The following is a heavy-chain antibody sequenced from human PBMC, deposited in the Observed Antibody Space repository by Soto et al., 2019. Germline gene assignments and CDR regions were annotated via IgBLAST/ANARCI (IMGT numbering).Heavy chain of an antibody. V-gene: IGHV3-74*01. D-gene: IGHD3-22*01. CDR1: GFTFSSYW. Sequence: GGSLRLSCAASGFTFSSYWMHWVRQAPGKGLVWVSRISSDGSSTSYADSVKGRFTISRDNAKNSLYLQMNSLRAEDTAVYYCARDPVTMIVVVTPSGMDVWGQGTTVTVSS. CDR3: ARDPVTMIVVVTPSGMDV. CDR2: ISSDGSST. J-gene: IGHJ6*02.